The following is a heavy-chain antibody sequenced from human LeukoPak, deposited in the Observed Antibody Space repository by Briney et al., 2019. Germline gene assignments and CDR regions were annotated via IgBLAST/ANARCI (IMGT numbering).Heavy chain of an antibody. D-gene: IGHD3-10*01. V-gene: IGHV1-2*02. Sequence: ASVKLSFTASGYTFTGYDMHWGRQAPGQGLEWMGWINPNSGGRNYSHKVQGRVSMTRDTAIRTDYMELSMLRSDAPAVHYCSRYLQVRSSSGAFDIWGQGTTVTVSS. CDR3: SRYLQVRSSSGAFDI. J-gene: IGHJ3*02. CDR1: GYTFTGYD. CDR2: INPNSGGR.